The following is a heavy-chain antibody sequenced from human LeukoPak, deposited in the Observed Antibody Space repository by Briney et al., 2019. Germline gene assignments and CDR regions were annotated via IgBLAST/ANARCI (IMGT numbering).Heavy chain of an antibody. J-gene: IGHJ6*02. CDR3: ARPGIAAYYYYGMDV. CDR2: INTNTGNP. CDR1: GYTFISYA. Sequence: ASVKVSCKASGYTFISYAMNWVRQAPGQGLEWMGWINTNTGNPTYAQGFTGRFAFSLDTSVSTAYLQISSLKAEDTAVYYCARPGIAAYYYYGMDVWGQGTTVTVSS. V-gene: IGHV7-4-1*02. D-gene: IGHD6-13*01.